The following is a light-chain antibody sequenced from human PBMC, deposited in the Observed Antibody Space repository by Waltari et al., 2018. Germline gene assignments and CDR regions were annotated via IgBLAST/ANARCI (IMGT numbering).Light chain of an antibody. Sequence: EIVLTQSPVTLSLAAGERATLSCRASESVSNYLAWYHQKPGQSPTRLIYDTSKRATGIPGRFSGSGYGTDFTLTINNLEAEDFALYYCQQGVILPLTFGGGTKLEIK. CDR1: ESVSNY. V-gene: IGKV3-11*01. CDR2: DTS. CDR3: QQGVILPLT. J-gene: IGKJ4*01.